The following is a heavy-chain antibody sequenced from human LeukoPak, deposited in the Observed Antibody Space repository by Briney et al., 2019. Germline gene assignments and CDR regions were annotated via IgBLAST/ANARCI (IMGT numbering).Heavy chain of an antibody. D-gene: IGHD5-24*01. J-gene: IGHJ3*02. Sequence: GGSLRLSCAASGFTVSSNYMGWVRQAPGKGLEYVSVIYSGGNTYYAGSVKGRFTISRDNSKNTVYLQMNSLRAEDTAVFYCARGSSALEMATITAFDIWAKGQWSPSLQ. CDR3: ARGSSALEMATITAFDI. CDR1: GFTVSSNY. CDR2: IYSGGNT. V-gene: IGHV3-53*01.